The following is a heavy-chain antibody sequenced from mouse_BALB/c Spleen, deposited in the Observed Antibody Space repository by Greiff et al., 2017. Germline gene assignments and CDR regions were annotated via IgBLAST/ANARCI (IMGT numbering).Heavy chain of an antibody. V-gene: IGHV14-3*02. D-gene: IGHD2-12*01. CDR2: IDPANGNT. CDR3: SRTTESYYFDY. Sequence: VQLQQSGAELVKPGASVTLSCTASGFNIKDTYMHWVKRRPEQGLEWIGRIDPANGNTNYDPKFQGKATITADTSSNTAYLQLSSMTSEDTAVYYYSRTTESYYFDYWGQGTTLTVSS. CDR1: GFNIKDTY. J-gene: IGHJ2*01.